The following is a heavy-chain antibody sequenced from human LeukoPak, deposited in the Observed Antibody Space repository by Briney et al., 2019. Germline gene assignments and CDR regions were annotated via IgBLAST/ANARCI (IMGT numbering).Heavy chain of an antibody. D-gene: IGHD2-15*01. V-gene: IGHV1-46*01. J-gene: IGHJ4*02. CDR3: ARRGYCTGDSCYSGGFDY. CDR1: GYTFTSYL. Sequence: ASVKVSCKASGYTFTSYLIHWVRQAPGQGLEWMGIISPSGGTTTYAQKIQGRVTMTRDTSTSTVYTELSSLKSEDTAVYYCARRGYCTGDSCYSGGFDYWGQGTLVTVSS. CDR2: ISPSGGTT.